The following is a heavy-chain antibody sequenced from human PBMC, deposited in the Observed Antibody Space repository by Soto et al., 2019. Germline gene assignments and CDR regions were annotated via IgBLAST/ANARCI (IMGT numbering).Heavy chain of an antibody. V-gene: IGHV1-69*13. D-gene: IGHD3-22*01. J-gene: IGHJ4*02. Sequence: SVKVSCKASGGTFSSYAISWVRQAPGQGLEWMGGIIPIFGTANYAQKFQGRVTITADESTSTAYMELSSLRSEDTAVYYCARLYYYDSSGDYEYDYWGQGTLVTVSS. CDR1: GGTFSSYA. CDR3: ARLYYYDSSGDYEYDY. CDR2: IIPIFGTA.